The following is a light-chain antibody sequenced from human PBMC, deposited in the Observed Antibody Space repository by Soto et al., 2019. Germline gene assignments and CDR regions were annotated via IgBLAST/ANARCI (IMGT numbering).Light chain of an antibody. CDR1: GGHSTYA. CDR3: QTWGTGIVV. J-gene: IGLJ2*01. V-gene: IGLV4-69*02. CDR2: LNSDGSH. Sequence: QPVLTQSPSASASLGASVKLTCTLSGGHSTYAIAWHQQHPEKGPRYLMKLNSDGSHTRGDGIPDRFSGSNSGAERYLTISSLQSEDEADYYCQTWGTGIVVFGGGTQLTVL.